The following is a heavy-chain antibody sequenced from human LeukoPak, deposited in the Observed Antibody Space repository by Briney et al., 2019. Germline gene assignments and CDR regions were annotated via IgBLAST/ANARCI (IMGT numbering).Heavy chain of an antibody. J-gene: IGHJ4*02. CDR3: ARAPPTYFYGSGSYGSFDY. CDR1: GYTFTSYG. Sequence: ASVKLSCKASGYTFTSYGISWVRQAPGQGLEWMGWISPYNGDTNYAQKLQGRVTMTTDNSTSTAYMELRSLRSDDTAVYYCARAPPTYFYGSGSYGSFDYWGQGTLVTVSS. CDR2: ISPYNGDT. D-gene: IGHD3-10*01. V-gene: IGHV1-18*01.